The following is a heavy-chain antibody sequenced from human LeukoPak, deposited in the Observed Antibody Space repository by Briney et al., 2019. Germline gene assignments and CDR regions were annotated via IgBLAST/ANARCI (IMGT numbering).Heavy chain of an antibody. CDR3: ARGYCSGGSCYSYYYYYMDV. CDR2: MNPNSGNT. J-gene: IGHJ6*03. CDR1: GYTFTSYD. D-gene: IGHD2-15*01. V-gene: IGHV1-8*01. Sequence: ASVKVSCKASGYTFTSYDINWVRQATGQGLEWMGWMNPNSGNTGYAQKFQGRVTMTRSTSISTAYMELSSLRSEDTAVYYCARGYCSGGSCYSYYYYYMDVWGKGTTVTVSS.